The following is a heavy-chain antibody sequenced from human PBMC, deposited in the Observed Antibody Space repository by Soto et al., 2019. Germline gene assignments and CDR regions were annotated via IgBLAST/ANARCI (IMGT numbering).Heavy chain of an antibody. CDR2: ISSSSSYI. V-gene: IGHV3-21*01. Sequence: GGSLRLSCAASGFTFSSYSMNWVRQAPGKGLEWVSSISSSSSYIYYADSVKGRFTISRDNAKNSLYLQMNSLRAEDTAVYYCAREGWNDPHYDYWGQGTLVTVSS. D-gene: IGHD1-1*01. CDR1: GFTFSSYS. J-gene: IGHJ4*02. CDR3: AREGWNDPHYDY.